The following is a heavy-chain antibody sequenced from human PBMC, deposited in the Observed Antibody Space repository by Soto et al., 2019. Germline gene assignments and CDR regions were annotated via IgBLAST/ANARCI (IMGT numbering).Heavy chain of an antibody. CDR2: INPNSGGT. CDR3: ARGFESSSWYSAFDI. Sequence: QVPLVQSGAEVKKPGASVKVSCKASGYTFTGYYMHWVRQAPGQGLEWMGWINPNSGGTNYAQKFQGWVTMTRDTSISTAYMELSRLRSDDTAVYYCARGFESSSWYSAFDIWGQGTMVTVSS. V-gene: IGHV1-2*04. J-gene: IGHJ3*02. D-gene: IGHD6-13*01. CDR1: GYTFTGYY.